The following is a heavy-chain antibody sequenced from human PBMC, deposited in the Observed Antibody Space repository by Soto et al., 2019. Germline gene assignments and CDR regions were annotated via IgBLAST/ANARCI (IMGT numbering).Heavy chain of an antibody. CDR1: GGSISSGGYY. D-gene: IGHD1-26*01. V-gene: IGHV4-31*03. CDR2: IYYSGST. CDR3: ARVRGVGATVRLWFDP. J-gene: IGHJ5*02. Sequence: QVQLQESGPGLVKPSQTLSLTCTVSGGSISSGGYYWSWIRQHPGKGLEWIGYIYYSGSTYYTPSLKSRVTISVDTSKNQFSLKLSSVTAADTAVYYCARVRGVGATVRLWFDPWGQGTLVTVSS.